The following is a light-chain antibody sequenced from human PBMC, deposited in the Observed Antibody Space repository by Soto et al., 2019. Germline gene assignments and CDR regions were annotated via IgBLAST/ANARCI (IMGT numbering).Light chain of an antibody. V-gene: IGKV1D-16*01. CDR1: QGIDRF. J-gene: IGKJ4*01. CDR3: QQYYTFPT. Sequence: DIQMTQSPSSLSASVGDTVTITCRASQGIDRFLTWYQQKSEKAPRSLIYGASSLHSGIPSRFSGSGSGTDFTLTISGLQPEDFATYYCQQYYTFPTFGGGTKVAIK. CDR2: GAS.